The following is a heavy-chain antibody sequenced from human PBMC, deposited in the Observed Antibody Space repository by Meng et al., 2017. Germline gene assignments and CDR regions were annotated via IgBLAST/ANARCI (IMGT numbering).Heavy chain of an antibody. CDR2: ISGSGGST. CDR1: GFTFSSYA. V-gene: IGHV3-23*01. Sequence: LSLTCAASGFTFSSYAMSWVRQAPGKGLEWVSAISGSGGSTYYADSVKGRFTISRDNSKNTLYLQMNSLRAEDTAVYYCAKDSGDYAVSWFDPWGQGTLVTVSS. D-gene: IGHD4-17*01. J-gene: IGHJ5*02. CDR3: AKDSGDYAVSWFDP.